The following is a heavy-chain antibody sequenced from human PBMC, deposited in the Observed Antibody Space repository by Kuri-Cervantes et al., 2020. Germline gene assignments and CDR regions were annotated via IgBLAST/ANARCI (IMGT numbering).Heavy chain of an antibody. J-gene: IGHJ5*02. D-gene: IGHD6-6*01. V-gene: IGHV4-59*12. Sequence: GSLRLSCTVSGGSINNYYWNWIRQSPGKGLEWIGYISYSGSTNYNPSLKGRVTISVDTSKNQFSLKLSSVTAADTAVYYCARRSIAAFRVHFDPWGQGTLVTVSS. CDR3: ARRSIAAFRVHFDP. CDR1: GGSINNYY. CDR2: ISYSGST.